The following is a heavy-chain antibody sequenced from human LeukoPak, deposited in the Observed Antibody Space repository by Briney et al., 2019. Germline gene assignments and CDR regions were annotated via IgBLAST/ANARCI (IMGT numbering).Heavy chain of an antibody. J-gene: IGHJ4*02. V-gene: IGHV3-66*01. CDR2: IYSGGST. CDR3: ARTGTKTPYDY. D-gene: IGHD1-1*01. Sequence: PGGSLRLSCAASGFTVSSNYMSWVRQAPGKGLEWVSVIYSGGSTYYADSVKGRFTISRDISKNTLYLQMNSLRAEDTAVYYCARTGTKTPYDYWGQGTLVTVSS. CDR1: GFTVSSNY.